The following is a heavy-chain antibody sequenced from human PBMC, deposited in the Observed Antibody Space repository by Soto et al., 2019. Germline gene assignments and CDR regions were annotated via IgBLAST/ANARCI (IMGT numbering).Heavy chain of an antibody. V-gene: IGHV3-30-3*01. CDR2: ISYDGSNK. D-gene: IGHD3-16*01. CDR3: AREGGKRGYFDY. Sequence: GGSLRLSCAASGFTFSSYAMHWVRQAPGKGLEWVAVISYDGSNKYYADSVKGRFTISRDNSKNTLYLQMNSLRAEDTAVYYCAREGGKRGYFDYWGQGTLVTVSS. CDR1: GFTFSSYA. J-gene: IGHJ4*02.